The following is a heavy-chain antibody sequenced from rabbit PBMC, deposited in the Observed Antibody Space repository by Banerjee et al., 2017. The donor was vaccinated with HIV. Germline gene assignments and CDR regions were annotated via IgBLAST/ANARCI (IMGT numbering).Heavy chain of an antibody. J-gene: IGHJ4*01. V-gene: IGHV1S40*01. CDR3: ARNPAGYAFAGYLGYFDL. CDR1: GIDFSSYYY. Sequence: QSLEESGGDLVKPGASLKLSCKASGIDFSSYYYMCWVRQAPGKGLEWIACIITGSGSAYYASWVISRFTISKTSSTTVTLQMTSLTAADTATYFCARNPAGYAFAGYLGYFDLWAQAPSSPS. CDR2: IITGSGSA. D-gene: IGHD6-1*01.